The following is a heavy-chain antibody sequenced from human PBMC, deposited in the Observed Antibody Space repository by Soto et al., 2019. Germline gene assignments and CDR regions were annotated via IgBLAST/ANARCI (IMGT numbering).Heavy chain of an antibody. CDR3: AKTAPYDFWSGYYPGDYYYGIDV. D-gene: IGHD3-3*01. J-gene: IGHJ6*02. CDR2: ISYDGSNK. Sequence: VGSLRLSCAASGFTFSSYGMHWVRQAPGKGLEWVAVISYDGSNKYYADSVKGRFTISRDNSKNTLYLQMNSLRAEDTAVYYCAKTAPYDFWSGYYPGDYYYGIDVWGQGTTVTVSS. CDR1: GFTFSSYG. V-gene: IGHV3-30*18.